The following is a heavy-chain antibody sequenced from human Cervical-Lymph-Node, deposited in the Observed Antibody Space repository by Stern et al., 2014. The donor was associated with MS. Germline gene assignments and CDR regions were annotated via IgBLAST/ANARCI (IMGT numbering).Heavy chain of an antibody. CDR3: ASGTGSKRPTGNY. CDR1: GYTFTSHY. CDR2: INPSGDSA. J-gene: IGHJ4*02. D-gene: IGHD3/OR15-3a*01. V-gene: IGHV1-46*01. Sequence: VQLVESGAEVKKPGASVKVSCKASGYTFTSHYMHWVRQAPGQGLEWVGIINPSGDSASYAQKFQGSVPMTRDTPTSTVYRGPSSLRSEDTAVYYCASGTGSKRPTGNYWGQGTLVTVSS.